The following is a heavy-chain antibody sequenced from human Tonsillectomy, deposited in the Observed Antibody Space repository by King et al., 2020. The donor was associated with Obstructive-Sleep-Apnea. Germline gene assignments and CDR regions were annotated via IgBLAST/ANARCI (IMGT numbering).Heavy chain of an antibody. D-gene: IGHD2-2*01. J-gene: IGHJ4*02. Sequence: VQLQESGPGLVKPSETLSLTCTVSGGSISPYFWSWIRQPPGKGLEWIGYIYHSGSTKYNPSLKSRVSILVVMSKKQFSLKLSSVTAADTAVYYCARGGRVPAARFDYWGQGTLVTVSS. CDR1: GGSISPYF. V-gene: IGHV4-59*08. CDR3: ARGGRVPAARFDY. CDR2: IYHSGST.